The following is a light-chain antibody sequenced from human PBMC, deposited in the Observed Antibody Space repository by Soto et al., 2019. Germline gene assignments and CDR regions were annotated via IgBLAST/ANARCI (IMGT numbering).Light chain of an antibody. CDR1: SSDVGRYNY. J-gene: IGLJ1*01. CDR3: SSFAVSTNCG. V-gene: IGLV2-8*01. CDR2: EVT. Sequence: QSALTQPPSASGSPGQSVTISCTGTSSDVGRYNYVSWYQQHPGKAPKLMIYEVTKRPSGVPDRFSGSKSGNTASLTVSGLQAEDEAEYFCSSFAVSTNCGFGTGTKVTVL.